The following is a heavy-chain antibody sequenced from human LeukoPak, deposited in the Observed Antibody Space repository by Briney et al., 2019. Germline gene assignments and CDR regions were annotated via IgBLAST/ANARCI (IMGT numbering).Heavy chain of an antibody. CDR2: IYSGGST. CDR1: GFIVSDSY. D-gene: IGHD3-22*01. V-gene: IGHV3-53*01. Sequence: GGSLRLSCAASGFIVSDSYMSWVRQAPGKGLEWVSVIYSGGSTYYADSVKGRFTISRDNSKNTLYLQMNSPRAEDTAVYYCARYHYDSSGYPYYFDYWGQGTLVTVSS. CDR3: ARYHYDSSGYPYYFDY. J-gene: IGHJ4*02.